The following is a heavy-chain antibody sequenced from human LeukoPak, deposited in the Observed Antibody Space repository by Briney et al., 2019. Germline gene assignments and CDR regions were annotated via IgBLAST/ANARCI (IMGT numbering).Heavy chain of an antibody. V-gene: IGHV4-59*01. CDR2: IYYSGST. CDR3: ARAPPTQLLWFGELLGHAFDI. Sequence: SETLSLTCTVSGGSISSYYWSWIRQPPGKGLEWIGYIYYSGSTNYNPSLKSRVTMSVDTSKNQFSLKLSSVTAADTAVHYCARAPPTQLLWFGELLGHAFDIWGQGTMVTVSS. CDR1: GGSISSYY. D-gene: IGHD3-10*01. J-gene: IGHJ3*02.